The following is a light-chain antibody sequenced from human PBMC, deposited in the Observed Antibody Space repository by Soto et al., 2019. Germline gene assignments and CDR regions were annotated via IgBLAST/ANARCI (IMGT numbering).Light chain of an antibody. CDR1: QSVSSY. J-gene: IGKJ1*01. Sequence: EIVLTQSPATLSLSPGERATLSCRASQSVSSYLAWYQQKPGQAPRLLIYDASNKAPGIPARFSGSGSGTDFNLTISSQEADDFAVYYCQQRRNWPRTFGQGTKVEIK. V-gene: IGKV3-11*01. CDR2: DAS. CDR3: QQRRNWPRT.